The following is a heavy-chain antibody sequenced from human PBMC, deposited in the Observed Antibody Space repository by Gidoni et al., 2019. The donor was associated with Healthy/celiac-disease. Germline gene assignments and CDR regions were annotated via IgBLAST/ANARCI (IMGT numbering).Heavy chain of an antibody. D-gene: IGHD3-3*01. Sequence: QLQLQESGPGLVKPSETLSLTCTVSGGSISSSSYYWGWIRQPPGKGLEWIGSIYYSGSTYYNPSLKSRVTISVDTSKNQFSLKLSSVTAADTAVYYCARLTDWSGYLVTYYGMDVWGQGTTVTVSS. CDR1: GGSISSSSYY. J-gene: IGHJ6*02. CDR3: ARLTDWSGYLVTYYGMDV. V-gene: IGHV4-39*01. CDR2: IYYSGST.